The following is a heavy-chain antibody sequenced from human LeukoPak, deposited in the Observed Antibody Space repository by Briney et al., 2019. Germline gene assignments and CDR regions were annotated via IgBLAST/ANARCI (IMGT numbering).Heavy chain of an antibody. CDR1: GGSISGGGYS. Sequence: KSSQTLSLTCAVSGGSISGGGYSWSWIRQPPGKGLEWIGYIYHSGSTYYNPSLKSRVTISVDRSKNQFSLKLSSVTAADTAVYYCAREGGSGYCSGGSCSGTNWFDPWGQGTLVTVSS. D-gene: IGHD2-15*01. CDR3: AREGGSGYCSGGSCSGTNWFDP. CDR2: IYHSGST. V-gene: IGHV4-30-2*01. J-gene: IGHJ5*02.